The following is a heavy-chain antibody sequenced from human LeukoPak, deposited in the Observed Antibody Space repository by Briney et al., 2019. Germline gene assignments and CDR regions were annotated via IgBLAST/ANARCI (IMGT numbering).Heavy chain of an antibody. D-gene: IGHD3-3*02. CDR1: GGSISSGGYY. J-gene: IGHJ6*02. Sequence: PSQTLSLTCTVSGGSISSGGYYWSWIRQHPGKGLEWIGYIYYSGSTYYNPSLKSRVTISVDTSKNQFSLKLSSVTAADTAVYYCARGHFWSGYYYYYYGMDVWGQGTTVTVSS. CDR3: ARGHFWSGYYYYYYGMDV. CDR2: IYYSGST. V-gene: IGHV4-31*03.